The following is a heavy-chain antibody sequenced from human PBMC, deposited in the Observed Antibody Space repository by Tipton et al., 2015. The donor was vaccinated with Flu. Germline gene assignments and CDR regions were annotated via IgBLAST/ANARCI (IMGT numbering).Heavy chain of an antibody. J-gene: IGHJ5*02. D-gene: IGHD3-9*01. CDR1: GGSISSYTYY. CDR3: ANEGSYNILTNYYNKGVDP. V-gene: IGHV4-39*07. Sequence: LRLSCTVSGGSISSYTYYWGWFRQSPGTGLEWIGSIYYSGTTYYNPSLKSRVTMSIDTSKNQFSLKVTSVTAADTAVYYCANEGSYNILTNYYNKGVDPWGQGTLVIVSS. CDR2: IYYSGTT.